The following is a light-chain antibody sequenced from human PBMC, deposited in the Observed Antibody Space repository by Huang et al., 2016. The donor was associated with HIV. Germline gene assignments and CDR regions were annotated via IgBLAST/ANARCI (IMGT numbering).Light chain of an antibody. CDR3: LQHNGHPLT. CDR1: QGISNR. CDR2: YAS. J-gene: IGKJ4*01. Sequence: DIQMTQSPSVMSASVGDRVTISCRASQGISNRLVWFQQKQGRVPKRLIHYASSLESGVPTRCIGSGSGTEFTLTINSLQPEDFATYYCLQHNGHPLTFGGGTRVEIK. V-gene: IGKV1-17*03.